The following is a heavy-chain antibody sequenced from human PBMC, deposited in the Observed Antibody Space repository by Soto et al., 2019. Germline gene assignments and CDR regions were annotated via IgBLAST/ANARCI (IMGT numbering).Heavy chain of an antibody. CDR1: GFTFSSYA. CDR2: ISGSGGST. CDR3: AKDLSDIVVVVAAPLDY. J-gene: IGHJ4*02. Sequence: VQLLESGGGLVQPGGSLRLSCAASGFTFSSYAMSWVRQAPGKGLEWVSAISGSGGSTYYADSVKGRFTISRDNSKNTLYLQMNSLRAEDTAVYYCAKDLSDIVVVVAAPLDYWGQGTLVTVSS. D-gene: IGHD2-15*01. V-gene: IGHV3-23*01.